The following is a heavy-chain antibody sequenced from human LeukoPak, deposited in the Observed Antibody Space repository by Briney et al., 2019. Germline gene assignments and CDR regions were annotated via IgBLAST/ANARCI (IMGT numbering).Heavy chain of an antibody. V-gene: IGHV5-51*01. Sequence: AESLKISCKGSGYSFSTFWIGWVRQMPGKGLEWMGIIYPGDSDTRYSPSFQGQVTISADKSISTAYLQWSSLKASDTAMYYCARDNSNYFDYWGQGTLVTVSS. D-gene: IGHD4-11*01. CDR3: ARDNSNYFDY. CDR1: GYSFSTFW. J-gene: IGHJ4*02. CDR2: IYPGDSDT.